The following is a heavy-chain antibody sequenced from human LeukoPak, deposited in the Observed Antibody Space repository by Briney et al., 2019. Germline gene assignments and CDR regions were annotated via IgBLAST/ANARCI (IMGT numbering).Heavy chain of an antibody. V-gene: IGHV1-69*06. CDR2: IIPIFGTA. J-gene: IGHJ5*02. Sequence: ASVKVSCKASGYTFTGYYMHWVRQAPGQGLEWMGGIIPIFGTANYAQKFQGRVTITADKSTSTAYMELSSLRSEDTAVYYCARSDRGGDYDYVWGSGSPNWFDPWGQGTLVTVSS. CDR1: GYTFTGYY. D-gene: IGHD3-16*01. CDR3: ARSDRGGDYDYVWGSGSPNWFDP.